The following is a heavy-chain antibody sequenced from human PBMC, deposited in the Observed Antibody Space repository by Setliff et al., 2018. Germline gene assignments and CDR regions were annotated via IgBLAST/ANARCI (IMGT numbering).Heavy chain of an antibody. CDR2: ISGSGGGT. CDR1: GFTFSSYA. J-gene: IGHJ4*02. D-gene: IGHD2-15*01. CDR3: AKDGVDPLKGSYFDY. Sequence: RLSCAASGFTFSSYAMSWVRQAPGKGLEWVSAISGSGGGTYYADSVKGRFTISRDNSKNTLYLQMNSLRAEDTAVYYCAKDGVDPLKGSYFDYWGQGTLVTVSS. V-gene: IGHV3-23*01.